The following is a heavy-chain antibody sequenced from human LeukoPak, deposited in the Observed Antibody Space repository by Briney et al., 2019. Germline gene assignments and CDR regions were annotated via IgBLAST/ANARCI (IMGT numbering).Heavy chain of an antibody. D-gene: IGHD1-26*01. CDR3: ARDSDRIVGAFDI. CDR2: IYYSGST. J-gene: IGHJ3*02. Sequence: PSETLSLTCTVSGGSISSSSYYWGWIRQPPGKGLEWIGSIYYSGSTYYNPSLKSRVTISVDTSKNQFSLKLSSVTAADTAVYYCARDSDRIVGAFDIWGQGTMVTVSS. V-gene: IGHV4-39*07. CDR1: GGSISSSSYY.